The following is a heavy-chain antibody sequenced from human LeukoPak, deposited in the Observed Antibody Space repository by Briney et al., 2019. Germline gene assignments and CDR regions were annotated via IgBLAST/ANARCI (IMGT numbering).Heavy chain of an antibody. V-gene: IGHV1-2*02. CDR1: GYTFSGYY. J-gene: IGHJ4*02. CDR2: INPNSGGT. Sequence: ASVKVPCKASGYTFSGYYMHWVRQAPGQGLEWMVWINPNSGGTKYAQKFQGRVTMTRDTSISTAYMELSRLRSDDTAVYYCATEVPDWGQGTLVTVSS. D-gene: IGHD3-10*01. CDR3: ATEVPD.